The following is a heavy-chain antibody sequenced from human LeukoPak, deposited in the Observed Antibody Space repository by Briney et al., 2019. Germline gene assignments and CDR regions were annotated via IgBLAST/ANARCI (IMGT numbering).Heavy chain of an antibody. Sequence: PGGSLRLSCAASGLSFSNYAMYWVRQAPGKGLEWVSAIGGSGGNIFYTDSVKGRFTISRDNSKNTLYLHMNSLRAEDTAIYYCARRGTSMFRGVHMGPHDGFDIWGQGTMVTVSS. CDR2: IGGSGGNI. J-gene: IGHJ3*02. CDR3: ARRGTSMFRGVHMGPHDGFDI. CDR1: GLSFSNYA. V-gene: IGHV3-23*01. D-gene: IGHD3-10*01.